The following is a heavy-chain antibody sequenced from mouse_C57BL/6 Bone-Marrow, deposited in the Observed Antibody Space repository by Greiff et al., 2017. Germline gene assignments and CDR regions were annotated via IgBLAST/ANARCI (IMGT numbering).Heavy chain of an antibody. J-gene: IGHJ4*01. CDR2: IWGGGST. CDR3: AKHIYYNGSSYGYAMDY. CDR1: GFSLTSYG. Sequence: VMLVESGPGLVAPSQSLSITCTVSGFSLTSYGVDWVRQPPGKGLEWLGVIWGGGSTNYNSALMSRLSISKDNSKGQVFLKMNSLQTDDTAMYYWAKHIYYNGSSYGYAMDYWGQGTSVTVSS. V-gene: IGHV2-9*01. D-gene: IGHD1-1*01.